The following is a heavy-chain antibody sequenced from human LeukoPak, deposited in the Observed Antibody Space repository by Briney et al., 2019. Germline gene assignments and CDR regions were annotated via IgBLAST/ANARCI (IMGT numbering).Heavy chain of an antibody. D-gene: IGHD4-17*01. CDR2: ISSSSSYI. V-gene: IGHV3-21*01. J-gene: IGHJ4*02. CDR1: GFTFNSYS. CDR3: AREPDYGDYVRYFDY. Sequence: GGSLRLSCAASGFTFNSYSMNWVRQAPGKGLEWVSSISSSSSYIYYADSVKGRFTISRDNAKNSLYLQMNSLRAEDTAVYYCAREPDYGDYVRYFDYWGQGTLVTVSS.